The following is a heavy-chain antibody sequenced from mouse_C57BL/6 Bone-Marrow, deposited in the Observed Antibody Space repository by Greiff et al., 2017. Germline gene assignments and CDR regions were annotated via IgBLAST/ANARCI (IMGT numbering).Heavy chain of an antibody. V-gene: IGHV2-2*01. CDR2: IWRGGST. Sequence: VQLQQSGPGLVQPSQSLSITCTVSGFSLTSYGVHWVRQSPGKGLEWLGVIWRGGSTDYNAAFISRLSISKDNSKSQVFFKMNSLQADDTAIYYCARNYYGRDFDYWGQGTTLTVSS. CDR1: GFSLTSYG. J-gene: IGHJ2*01. D-gene: IGHD1-1*01. CDR3: ARNYYGRDFDY.